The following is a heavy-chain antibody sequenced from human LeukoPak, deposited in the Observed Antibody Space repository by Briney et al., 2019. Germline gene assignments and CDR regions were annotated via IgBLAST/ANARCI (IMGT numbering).Heavy chain of an antibody. D-gene: IGHD3-10*01. Sequence: PSETLSLTCSVSGGSVSSYYWSWIRQPPGKGLEWIGYLYYSGSTNSNPSLKSRVTMSVDTSKNQFSLKLRSVTAADTAVYYCARGGSGISNAFDIWGQGTMVTVSS. CDR1: GGSVSSYY. CDR3: ARGGSGISNAFDI. CDR2: LYYSGST. V-gene: IGHV4-59*02. J-gene: IGHJ3*02.